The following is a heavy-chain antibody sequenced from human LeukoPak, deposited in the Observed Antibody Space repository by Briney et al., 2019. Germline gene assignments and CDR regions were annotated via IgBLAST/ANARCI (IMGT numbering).Heavy chain of an antibody. CDR1: GFIFTSYS. CDR3: AREREHDYGTDY. CDR2: ISSSGHTM. J-gene: IGHJ4*02. V-gene: IGHV3-48*01. D-gene: IGHD4-17*01. Sequence: GGSLRLSCAASGFIFTSYSMNWVRQAPGRGLEWVSYISSSGHTMYYADSVKGRFIISRDNAQNSLYLQMNSLRAEDTAVYYCAREREHDYGTDYWGQGTLVTVSS.